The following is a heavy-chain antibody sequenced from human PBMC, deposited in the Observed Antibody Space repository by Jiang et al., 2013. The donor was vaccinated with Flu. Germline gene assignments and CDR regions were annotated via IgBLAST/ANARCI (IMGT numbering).Heavy chain of an antibody. CDR1: GYTFTSYA. D-gene: IGHD3-22*01. Sequence: CKASGYTFTSYAMNWVRQAPGQGLEWMGWINTNTGNPTYAQGFTGRFVFSVDTSISTAYLQISSLKAEDTATYYCARARNYYDRSGYLGYWGQGTLVTVSS. CDR3: ARARNYYDRSGYLGY. J-gene: IGHJ4*02. CDR2: INTNTGNP. V-gene: IGHV7-4-1*02.